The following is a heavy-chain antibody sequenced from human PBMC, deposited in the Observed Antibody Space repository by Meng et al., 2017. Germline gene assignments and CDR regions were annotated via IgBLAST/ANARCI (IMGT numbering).Heavy chain of an antibody. V-gene: IGHV3-15*01. J-gene: IGHJ4*02. Sequence: GESLKISCAASGFTFSSYWMSWVRQAPGKGLEWVGRIKSKTDGGTTDYAAPVKGRFTISRDDSKNTLYLQMNSLKTEDTAVYYCTTVLGGPFDYWGQGTLVTVSS. CDR2: IKSKTDGGTT. CDR1: GFTFSSYW. CDR3: TTVLGGPFDY. D-gene: IGHD3-10*01.